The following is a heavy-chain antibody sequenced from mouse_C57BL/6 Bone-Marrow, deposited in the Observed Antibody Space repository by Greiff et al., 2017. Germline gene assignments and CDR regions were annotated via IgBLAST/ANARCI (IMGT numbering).Heavy chain of an antibody. CDR3: ARILITTVVAHWYFDV. J-gene: IGHJ1*03. D-gene: IGHD1-1*01. Sequence: VQLHESGPGLVAPSQSLSITCTVSGFSLTSYAISWVRQPPGKGLEWLGVIWTGGGTNYNSALKSRLSISKDNSKSQVFLKMNSLQTDDTARYYCARILITTVVAHWYFDVWGTGTTVTVSS. CDR1: GFSLTSYA. CDR2: IWTGGGT. V-gene: IGHV2-9-1*01.